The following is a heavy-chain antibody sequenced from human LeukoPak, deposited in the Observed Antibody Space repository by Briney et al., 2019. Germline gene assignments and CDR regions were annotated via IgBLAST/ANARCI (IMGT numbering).Heavy chain of an antibody. J-gene: IGHJ4*02. Sequence: PGGSLRLSCAASGFTFSSYAMSWVRQAPGKGLEWVSAISGSGGSTYYADSVKGRFTISRDNAKKSLYLQMNSLRAEDTAVYYCARDILGSQTPFDYWGQGTLVTVSS. D-gene: IGHD1-26*01. CDR1: GFTFSSYA. CDR2: ISGSGGST. CDR3: ARDILGSQTPFDY. V-gene: IGHV3-23*01.